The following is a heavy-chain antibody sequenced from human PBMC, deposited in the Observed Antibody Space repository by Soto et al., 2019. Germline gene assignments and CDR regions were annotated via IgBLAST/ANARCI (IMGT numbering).Heavy chain of an antibody. J-gene: IGHJ4*02. V-gene: IGHV3-49*04. CDR1: GFTFSSYG. D-gene: IGHD1-7*01. Sequence: GGSLRLSCAASGFTFSSYGMHWVRQAPGKGLEWVGLIRNQSYQETTEYAAAVKGRFTISRDTSNGIAYLQMNSLRAEDTAVYYCAKDPLNYNWNYLFRDYWGQGTLVTVSS. CDR2: IRNQSYQETT. CDR3: AKDPLNYNWNYLFRDY.